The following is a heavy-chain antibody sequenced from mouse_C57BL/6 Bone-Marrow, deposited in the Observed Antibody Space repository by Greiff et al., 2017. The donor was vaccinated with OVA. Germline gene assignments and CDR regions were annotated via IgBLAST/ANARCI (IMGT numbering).Heavy chain of an antibody. CDR3: ARVGTGFDY. J-gene: IGHJ2*01. CDR1: GFTFSDYY. V-gene: IGHV5-16*01. Sequence: DVHLVESEGGLVQPGSSMKLSCTASGFTFSDYYMAWVRQVPEKGLEWVANINYDGSSTYYLDSLKSRFIISRDNAKNILYLQMSSLTSEDTATYYCARVGTGFDYWGQGTTLTVSS. CDR2: INYDGSST. D-gene: IGHD4-1*01.